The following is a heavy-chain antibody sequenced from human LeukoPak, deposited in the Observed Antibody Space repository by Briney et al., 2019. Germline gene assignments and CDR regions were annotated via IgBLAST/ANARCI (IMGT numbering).Heavy chain of an antibody. D-gene: IGHD3-16*01. CDR2: IRSKAYGGTT. Sequence: GGSLRLSCTASGFTFGDYAMSWVRQAPGKGLEWVGFIRSKAYGGTTEYAASVKGRFTISRDDSKSTAYLQMNSLKTEDTAVYYCSPTYYDHVWAFDIWGQGTMVTVSS. J-gene: IGHJ3*02. V-gene: IGHV3-49*04. CDR3: SPTYYDHVWAFDI. CDR1: GFTFGDYA.